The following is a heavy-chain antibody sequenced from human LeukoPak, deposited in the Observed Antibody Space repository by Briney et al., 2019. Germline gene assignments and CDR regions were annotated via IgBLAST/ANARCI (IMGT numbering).Heavy chain of an antibody. D-gene: IGHD5-12*01. J-gene: IGHJ4*02. Sequence: GGSLRLSCAASGFTFSSSAMHWVRQAPGKGLEWVTVISNDESNKYYADSVKGRFTISRDNSKNMLYLQMNGLRIEDTAVYYCAKVGSGNDYYWGQGTLVTVSS. CDR2: ISNDESNK. CDR3: AKVGSGNDYY. V-gene: IGHV3-30*18. CDR1: GFTFSSSA.